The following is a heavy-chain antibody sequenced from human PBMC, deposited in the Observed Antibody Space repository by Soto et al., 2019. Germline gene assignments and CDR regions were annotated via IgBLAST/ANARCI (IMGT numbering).Heavy chain of an antibody. J-gene: IGHJ4*02. CDR2: ISYDGSNQ. V-gene: IGHV3-30*18. D-gene: IGHD3-16*02. CDR3: AKALGELSPESYDH. Sequence: QVQLVESGGGVVQPGRSLRLSCAASGFTFSSYGMHWVRQAPGKGLEWVAIISYDGSNQYYADSVKGRFTISRDNSKNTLYLQMNSLRAEDTAVYYCAKALGELSPESYDHWGLGVLVTVSS. CDR1: GFTFSSYG.